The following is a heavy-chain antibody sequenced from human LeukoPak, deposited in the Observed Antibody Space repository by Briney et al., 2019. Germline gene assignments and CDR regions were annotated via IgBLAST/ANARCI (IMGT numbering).Heavy chain of an antibody. J-gene: IGHJ4*02. Sequence: GGSLRLSCAASGFSFSSYSMNWVRQAPGKGLEWVSSISSSSTSIFYADSVKGRFTISRDNAKSSLYLQMNSLRAEDTALYYCARVVRPEDKAIDYWGQGTLVTVSS. CDR3: ARVVRPEDKAIDY. CDR1: GFSFSSYS. D-gene: IGHD2-21*01. CDR2: ISSSSTSI. V-gene: IGHV3-21*01.